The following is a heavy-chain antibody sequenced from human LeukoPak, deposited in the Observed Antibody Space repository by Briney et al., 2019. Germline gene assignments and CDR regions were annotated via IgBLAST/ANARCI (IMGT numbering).Heavy chain of an antibody. J-gene: IGHJ4*02. V-gene: IGHV4-39*01. CDR1: GDSIISSNYY. D-gene: IGHD1-26*01. Sequence: PSETLSLTCTVSGDSIISSNYYWVWIRQPPGKGLEWIGTIYYSGSTNYNPSLKSRVTISVDKCKNQFSLKLNSVTAADTAMYYCAKSGGYGLIDYWGQGTLVTVSS. CDR3: AKSGGYGLIDY. CDR2: IYYSGST.